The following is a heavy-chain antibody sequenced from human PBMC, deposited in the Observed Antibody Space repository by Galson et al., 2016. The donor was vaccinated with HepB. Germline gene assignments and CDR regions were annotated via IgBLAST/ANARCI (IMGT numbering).Heavy chain of an antibody. Sequence: SLRLSCAASGFTFSGYGMHWVRQAPGKGLEWVALIWNDGSYKNYVDSVKGRFTISRDNSKNALSLQMNSLRAEDTAVYYCAREGTNIAVAATAFDYWGQGTLVTVSS. CDR3: AREGTNIAVAATAFDY. V-gene: IGHV3-33*01. CDR2: IWNDGSYK. J-gene: IGHJ4*02. CDR1: GFTFSGYG. D-gene: IGHD6-19*01.